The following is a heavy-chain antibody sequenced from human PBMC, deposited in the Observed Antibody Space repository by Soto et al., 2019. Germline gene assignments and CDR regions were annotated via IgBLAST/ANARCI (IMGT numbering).Heavy chain of an antibody. CDR2: MNPNSGNT. J-gene: IGHJ4*02. CDR3: ARVQRTVFGADY. Sequence: QVQLVQSGAEVKKPGASVKVSCKASGYTFTSYDINWVRQATGQGLEWMGWMNPNSGNTGYAQKFQGRVTMTRNTSISTAYMELSSLRSEDTAVYFCARVQRTVFGADYWGQGTLVTVSS. V-gene: IGHV1-8*01. CDR1: GYTFTSYD. D-gene: IGHD3-3*01.